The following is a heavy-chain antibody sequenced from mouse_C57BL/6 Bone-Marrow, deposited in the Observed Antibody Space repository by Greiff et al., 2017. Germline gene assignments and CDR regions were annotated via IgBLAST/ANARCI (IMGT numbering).Heavy chain of an antibody. J-gene: IGHJ3*01. Sequence: VKLVESGPGLVAPSQSLSITCTVSGFSLTSYGVDWVRQPPGKGREWLGVIWGGGSTNYNSALMSRLSIRKDNSNSQVFLKMNSLQTDDTAMYYCAKREYYGSSYGFAYWGQGTLVTVSA. CDR2: IWGGGST. D-gene: IGHD1-1*01. CDR3: AKREYYGSSYGFAY. V-gene: IGHV2-9*01. CDR1: GFSLTSYG.